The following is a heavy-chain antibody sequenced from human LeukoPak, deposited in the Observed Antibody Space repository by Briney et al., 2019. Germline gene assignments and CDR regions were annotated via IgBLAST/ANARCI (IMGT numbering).Heavy chain of an antibody. CDR2: IHYSGSPHYINYRGST. D-gene: IGHD3-22*01. CDR1: GGSISSNTYY. Sequence: PSETLSLTCTVSGGSISSNTYYWGWIRQPPGKGLEWIGSIHYSGSPHYINYRGSTFYNPSLKSRVTISVDTSKNEFSLKLSSVIAADTAIYYCARNDSGGFDAFDIWGQGTMVTVSS. CDR3: ARNDSGGFDAFDI. J-gene: IGHJ3*02. V-gene: IGHV4-39*01.